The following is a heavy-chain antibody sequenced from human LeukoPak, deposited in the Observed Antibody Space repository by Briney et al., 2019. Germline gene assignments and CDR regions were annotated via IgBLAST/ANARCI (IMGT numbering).Heavy chain of an antibody. J-gene: IGHJ6*04. Sequence: GGSLRLSCAASGFTFSTYAMSWVRQAPGKGLEWVSAISGSTGRTYYADSVKGRFTTSRDNSKNTLYLQMNNLRAEDTAVYYCAELGITMIGGVWGKGTTVTISS. CDR2: ISGSTGRT. CDR1: GFTFSTYA. V-gene: IGHV3-23*01. D-gene: IGHD3-10*02. CDR3: AELGITMIGGV.